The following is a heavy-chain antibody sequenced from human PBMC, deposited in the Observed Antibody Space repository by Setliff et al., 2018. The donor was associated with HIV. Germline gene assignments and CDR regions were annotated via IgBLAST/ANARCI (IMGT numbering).Heavy chain of an antibody. D-gene: IGHD2-15*01. V-gene: IGHV4-4*07. CDR2: IHNSGNT. J-gene: IGHJ2*01. Sequence: SETLSLTCSLSGDSMSTYYWSWIRQTAGKGLEWIGRIHNSGNTNYNPSFMSRVSMSVDTSKSQFSLKLRSVTAADTAIYYCARESGLGWVSGYFDLWGRGTLVTVSS. CDR3: ARESGLGWVSGYFDL. CDR1: GDSMSTYY.